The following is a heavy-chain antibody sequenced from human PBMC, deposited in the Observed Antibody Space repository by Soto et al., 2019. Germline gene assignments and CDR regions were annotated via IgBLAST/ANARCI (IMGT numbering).Heavy chain of an antibody. CDR1: GFTVSSNY. CDR3: ARDRYSYDSSGSTVYYYGMDV. Sequence: EVQLVETGGGLIQPGGSLRLSCAASGFTVSSNYMSWVRQAPGKGLEWVSVIYSGGSTYYADSVKGRFTISRDNSKNTLYLQMNSLRAEDTAVYYCARDRYSYDSSGSTVYYYGMDVWGQGTTVTVSS. V-gene: IGHV3-53*02. J-gene: IGHJ6*02. D-gene: IGHD3-22*01. CDR2: IYSGGST.